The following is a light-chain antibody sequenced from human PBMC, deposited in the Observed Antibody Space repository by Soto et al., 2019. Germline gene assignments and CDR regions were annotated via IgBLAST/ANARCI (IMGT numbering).Light chain of an antibody. Sequence: QPVLTQSPSASASLGASVKLTCTLSSGHTNYAIAWHQQQPEKGPRYLMKLHSDGSHIKGDGIPDRFSGSSSGAERYLTISRLQSEDEADYYCQTWGTGIQVFGGGTKVTVL. CDR1: SGHTNYA. CDR2: LHSDGSH. V-gene: IGLV4-69*01. J-gene: IGLJ2*01. CDR3: QTWGTGIQV.